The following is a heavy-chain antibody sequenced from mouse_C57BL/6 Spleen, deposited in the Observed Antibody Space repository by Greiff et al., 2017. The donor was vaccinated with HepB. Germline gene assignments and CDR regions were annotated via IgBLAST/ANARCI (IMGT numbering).Heavy chain of an antibody. CDR1: GYTFTSYW. Sequence: VQLQQPGAELVKPGASVKMSCKASGYTFTSYWITWVKQRPGQGLEWIGDIYPGSGSTNYNEKFKSKATLTVDTSSSTAYMQLSSLTSEDSAVYYCARDGYYDYAMDYWVKEPQSPSPQ. CDR3: ARDGYYDYAMDY. CDR2: IYPGSGST. D-gene: IGHD2-3*01. J-gene: IGHJ4*01. V-gene: IGHV1-55*01.